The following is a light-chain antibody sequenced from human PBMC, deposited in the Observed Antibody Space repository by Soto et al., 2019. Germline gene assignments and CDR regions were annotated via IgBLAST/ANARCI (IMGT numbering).Light chain of an antibody. CDR2: EVT. V-gene: IGLV2-14*01. CDR3: TSYRGTTLGVL. CDR1: SSDVGDYNY. Sequence: QSVLTQPASVSGSPGHSITISCTGTSSDVGDYNYISWYQQQPGNAPKLIIYEVTNRPSGVSNRFSGSKSGNTASLTISGLQAEDEAEYFCTSYRGTTLGVLFGGGTK. J-gene: IGLJ2*01.